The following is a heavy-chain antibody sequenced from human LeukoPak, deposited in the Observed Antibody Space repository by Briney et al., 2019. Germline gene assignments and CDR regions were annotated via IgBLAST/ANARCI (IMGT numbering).Heavy chain of an antibody. J-gene: IGHJ4*02. V-gene: IGHV4-59*08. CDR3: ARHGRMVIMSKFSTGIDQ. CDR1: GGSISSYY. Sequence: PSETLSLTCTVSGGSISSYYWSWIRQPPGKGLGWIGYIYYTGMTNSNPSPKSRVTISMDTSKNQFSLNLRSVTAADTAIYYCARHGRMVIMSKFSTGIDQWGQGTLVTVSS. D-gene: IGHD2-8*01. CDR2: IYYTGMT.